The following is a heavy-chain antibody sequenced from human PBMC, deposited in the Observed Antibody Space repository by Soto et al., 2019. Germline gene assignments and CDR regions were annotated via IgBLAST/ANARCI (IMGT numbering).Heavy chain of an antibody. CDR2: IYYSGST. J-gene: IGHJ6*02. D-gene: IGHD1-1*01. CDR1: GGSISSYY. CDR3: ARVQLRTTPKNYYYYGMDV. V-gene: IGHV4-59*01. Sequence: SETLSLTCTVSGGSISSYYWSWIRQPPGKGLEWIGYIYYSGSTNYNPSLKSRVTISVDTSKNQFSLKLSSVTAADTAVYYCARVQLRTTPKNYYYYGMDVWGPVPKVTFSS.